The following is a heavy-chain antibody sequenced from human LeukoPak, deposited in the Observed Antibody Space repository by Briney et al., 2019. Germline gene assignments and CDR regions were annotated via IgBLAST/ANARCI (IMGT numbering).Heavy chain of an antibody. CDR1: GYTFTNYG. Sequence: ASVKVSCKCSGYTFTNYGLSWVRHAPGQGLEWMGWISAYNGNTNYAQKLQGRVTMTTDTSTSTDYMELRSLRSDDTAVYYCARDLRYAWGSYPYPLIYFDCWGQGTLVTVSS. CDR2: ISAYNGNT. V-gene: IGHV1-18*01. J-gene: IGHJ4*02. D-gene: IGHD3-16*01. CDR3: ARDLRYAWGSYPYPLIYFDC.